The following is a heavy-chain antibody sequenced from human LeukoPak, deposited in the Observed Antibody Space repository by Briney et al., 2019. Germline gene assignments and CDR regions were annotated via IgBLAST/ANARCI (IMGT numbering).Heavy chain of an antibody. Sequence: ASVKVSCKASGYVFSRYNIHWVRQAPGQGLEWMGTYNPRGGSTSYAPNLQGRVTMTGDTSTATVYMEVSSLRTEDTAVYYCARGAMYYYDSSGYYFDPARLDYWGQGTLVTVSS. CDR2: YNPRGGST. CDR3: ARGAMYYYDSSGYYFDPARLDY. J-gene: IGHJ4*02. D-gene: IGHD3-22*01. CDR1: GYVFSRYN. V-gene: IGHV1-46*01.